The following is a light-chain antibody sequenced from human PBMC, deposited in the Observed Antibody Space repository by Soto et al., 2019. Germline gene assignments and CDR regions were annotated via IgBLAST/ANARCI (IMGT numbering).Light chain of an antibody. CDR2: AAS. V-gene: IGKV1-39*01. J-gene: IGKJ4*01. CDR1: QSIRTY. CDR3: QQSSSTPLT. Sequence: DIQMTQSPSSLSASVGDRVTITCRASQSIRTYVNWYQQKPGGAPKLLIYAASSLQGGVPSRFSGGGSGTDFTLTITSLQPEDFATYYCQQSSSTPLTFGGGTKVDIK.